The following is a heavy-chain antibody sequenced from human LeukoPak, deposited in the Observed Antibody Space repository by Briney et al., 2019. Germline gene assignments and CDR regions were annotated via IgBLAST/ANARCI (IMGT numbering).Heavy chain of an antibody. D-gene: IGHD2-21*01. V-gene: IGHV3-21*01. Sequence: GGSLRLSCAASGFTFSSYSMNWVRQAPGKGLEWLSSINSSSSYIYYADSVKGRFTISRDNAKNSLYLQMNILIAEDTAVYYCARIYCGTIWSDGRQFVDVWGKGTTVTVSS. J-gene: IGHJ6*04. CDR2: INSSSSYI. CDR1: GFTFSSYS. CDR3: ARIYCGTIWSDGRQFVDV.